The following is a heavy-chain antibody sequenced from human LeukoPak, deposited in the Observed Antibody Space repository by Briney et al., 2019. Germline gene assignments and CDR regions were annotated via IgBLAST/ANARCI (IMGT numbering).Heavy chain of an antibody. CDR1: GFTFSSYW. CDR3: ARNKDYGDYPLDY. CDR2: IKQDGSEK. Sequence: PGGSLRLSCAASGFTFSSYWMSWVRQAPGKGLEWVANIKQDGSEKYYVDSVKGRFTISRDNAKNSLYLQMNSLRAEDTAVYSCARNKDYGDYPLDYWGQGTLVTVSS. V-gene: IGHV3-7*01. D-gene: IGHD4-17*01. J-gene: IGHJ4*02.